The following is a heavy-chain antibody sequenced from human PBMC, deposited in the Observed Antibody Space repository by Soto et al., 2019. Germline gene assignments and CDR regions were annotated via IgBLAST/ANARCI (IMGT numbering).Heavy chain of an antibody. V-gene: IGHV3-48*02. CDR1: GFTFSSYS. Sequence: GGSLRLSCAASGFTFSSYSMNWVRQAPGKGLEWVSYISSSSSTIYYADSVKGRFTISRDNAKNSLYLQMNSLRDEDTAVYYCARVTYDFWSGYYPLGMDVWGQGTTVTVSS. D-gene: IGHD3-3*01. J-gene: IGHJ6*02. CDR3: ARVTYDFWSGYYPLGMDV. CDR2: ISSSSSTI.